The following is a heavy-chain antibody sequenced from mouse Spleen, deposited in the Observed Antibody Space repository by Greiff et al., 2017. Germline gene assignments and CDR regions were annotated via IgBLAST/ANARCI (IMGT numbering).Heavy chain of an antibody. D-gene: IGHD2-2*01. CDR3: ARHGHGYYWYFDV. Sequence: EVQLVESGGGLVQPGGSLKLSCAASGFTFSDYYMYWVRQTPEKRLEWVAYISNGGGSTYYPDTVKGRFTISRDNAKNTLYLQMSRLKSEDTAMYYCARHGHGYYWYFDVWGTGTTVTVSS. CDR2: ISNGGGST. CDR1: GFTFSDYY. J-gene: IGHJ1*03. V-gene: IGHV5-12*01.